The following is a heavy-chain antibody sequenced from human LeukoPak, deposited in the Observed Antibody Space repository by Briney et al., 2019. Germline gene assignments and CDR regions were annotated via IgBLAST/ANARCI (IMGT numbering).Heavy chain of an antibody. CDR3: ATRDYTSSKY. D-gene: IGHD2-2*01. CDR1: GFALSSYW. J-gene: IGHJ4*02. CDR2: INSDGSTT. Sequence: GGSLRLSCAASGFALSSYWMHWVRQAPGKELVWVSDINSDGSTTRYADSVKGRFTISRDNAKNTLYLEMNSLRAEDTAVYYCATRDYTSSKYWGQGTLVTVSP. V-gene: IGHV3-74*01.